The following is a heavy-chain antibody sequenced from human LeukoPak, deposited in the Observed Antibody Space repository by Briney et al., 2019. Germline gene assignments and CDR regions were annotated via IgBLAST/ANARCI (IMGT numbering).Heavy chain of an antibody. J-gene: IGHJ6*03. CDR3: AKQPYNYYYLDV. D-gene: IGHD2-21*01. Sequence: TGGSLRLSCAISGLTFHDYAMTWVRQAPGKGLEWVSTIVGDSSKTYYADSVKGRFTISRDNSNYMLFLHMNSLRAEDMAIYYCAKQPYNYYYLDVWGKGTTVTVSS. CDR1: GLTFHDYA. V-gene: IGHV3-23*01. CDR2: IVGDSSKT.